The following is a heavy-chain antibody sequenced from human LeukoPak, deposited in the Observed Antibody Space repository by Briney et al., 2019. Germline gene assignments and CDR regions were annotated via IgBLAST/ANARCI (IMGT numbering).Heavy chain of an antibody. CDR3: ARGGVTPGNSRLPYY. J-gene: IGHJ4*02. D-gene: IGHD4-23*01. V-gene: IGHV1-2*02. CDR2: INPNSGGT. CDR1: GYTFTGYY. Sequence: ASVKVSCKASGYTFTGYYMHWVRQAPGQGLEWMGWINPNSGGTNYAQKIQGRVTMTRDTSVSTAYMELSRLRSDDTAVYYCARGGVTPGNSRLPYYWGQGTLVTVSS.